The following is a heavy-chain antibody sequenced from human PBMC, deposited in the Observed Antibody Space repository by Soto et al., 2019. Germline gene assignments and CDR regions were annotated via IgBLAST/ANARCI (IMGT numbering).Heavy chain of an antibody. Sequence: XGSLRLSCAASGFNFRSYELNWVRQAPGKGLEWVSYISTSGNTMYYADSVKGRFTISRDNTKNSLYLQMKSLRAEDTAVYYCARGSDYYDSSGADFDSWGQGTLVTVSS. CDR1: GFNFRSYE. V-gene: IGHV3-48*03. J-gene: IGHJ4*02. CDR2: ISTSGNTM. D-gene: IGHD3-22*01. CDR3: ARGSDYYDSSGADFDS.